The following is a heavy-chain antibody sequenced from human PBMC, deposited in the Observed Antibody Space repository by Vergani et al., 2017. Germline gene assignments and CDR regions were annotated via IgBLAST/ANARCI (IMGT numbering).Heavy chain of an antibody. D-gene: IGHD5-18*01. CDR1: GGSFSGYY. V-gene: IGHV4-34*01. J-gene: IGHJ4*02. CDR2: INHSGST. CDR3: ARGIQLWNNGIDY. Sequence: QVQLQQWGAGLLKPSETLSLTCAVYGGSFSGYYWSWIRQPPGKGLEWIGEINHSGSTNYNPSLKSRVTISVDTSKNQFSLKLSSVTAADTAVYYCARGIQLWNNGIDYWGQGTLVTVSS.